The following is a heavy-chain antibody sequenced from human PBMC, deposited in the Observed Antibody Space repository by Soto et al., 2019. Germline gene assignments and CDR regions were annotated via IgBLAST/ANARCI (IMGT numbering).Heavy chain of an antibody. CDR3: ARVGDYYDFWSGYPYYYYYGMDV. D-gene: IGHD3-3*01. CDR2: ISSSGSTI. Sequence: GGSLRLSCAASGFTFSDYYMSWIRQAPGKGLEWVSYISSSGSTIYYADSVKGRFTISRDNAKNSLYLQMNSLRAEDTAVYYCARVGDYYDFWSGYPYYYYYGMDVWGQGTTVTVSS. CDR1: GFTFSDYY. J-gene: IGHJ6*02. V-gene: IGHV3-11*01.